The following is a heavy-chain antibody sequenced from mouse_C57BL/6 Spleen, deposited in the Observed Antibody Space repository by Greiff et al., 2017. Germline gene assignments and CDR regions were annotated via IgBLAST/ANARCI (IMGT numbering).Heavy chain of an antibody. V-gene: IGHV5-4*01. CDR3: ARDMGNY. J-gene: IGHJ4*01. Sequence: EVKLVASGGGLVKPGGSLKLSCAASGFTFSSYAMSWVRQTPEKRLEWVATISDGGSYTYYPDTVKGRFTISRDNAKNNLYLQMSHLKSEDTAMYYCARDMGNYWGQGTSVTVSS. D-gene: IGHD1-1*02. CDR1: GFTFSSYA. CDR2: ISDGGSYT.